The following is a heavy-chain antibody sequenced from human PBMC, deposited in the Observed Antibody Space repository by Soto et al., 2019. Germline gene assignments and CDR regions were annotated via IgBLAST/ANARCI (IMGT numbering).Heavy chain of an antibody. CDR3: ARLTRGVYDLDRLWEKFDY. D-gene: IGHD5-12*01. Sequence: QITVKESGLTLVKPTETLTLTCTFSGFSLSTNGMGVGWIRQPPGKAREWLALIYWDDDKRYRPSLRSRLTKIKANSKNQLDVKLTNMEPVDTATYYCARLTRGVYDLDRLWEKFDYWGQGTLVTVSS. CDR1: GFSLSTNGMG. J-gene: IGHJ4*02. CDR2: IYWDDDK. V-gene: IGHV2-5*02.